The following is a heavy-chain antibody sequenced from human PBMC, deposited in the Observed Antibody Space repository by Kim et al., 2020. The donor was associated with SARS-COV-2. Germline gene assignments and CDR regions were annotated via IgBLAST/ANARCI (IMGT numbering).Heavy chain of an antibody. D-gene: IGHD2-2*01. CDR3: AKDVHRGSSTSCFEY. Sequence: GGSLRLSCAASGFTFSGYAMNWVRQAPGMGLEWVSRISGSGDYTHYTDSVKGRFTVSRDDSKNTLFLQMNSLRAEDTAVYYCAKDVHRGSSTSCFEYWGQGTLVTVSS. V-gene: IGHV3-23*01. CDR2: ISGSGDYT. CDR1: GFTFSGYA. J-gene: IGHJ4*02.